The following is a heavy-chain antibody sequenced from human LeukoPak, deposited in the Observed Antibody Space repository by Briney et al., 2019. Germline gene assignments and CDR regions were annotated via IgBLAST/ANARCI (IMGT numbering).Heavy chain of an antibody. J-gene: IGHJ4*02. D-gene: IGHD3-3*01. CDR1: GYSFTSYW. CDR3: ARLYNNFGVVIEYYFDY. CDR2: IYPGDSDT. V-gene: IGHV5-51*01. Sequence: GESLKISCKGSGYSFTSYWIGWVRQMPGKGLEWMGIIYPGDSDTRYSPSFQGQVTISADKSISTAYLQWSSLKASDTAMYYCARLYNNFGVVIEYYFDYWGQGTLVTVSS.